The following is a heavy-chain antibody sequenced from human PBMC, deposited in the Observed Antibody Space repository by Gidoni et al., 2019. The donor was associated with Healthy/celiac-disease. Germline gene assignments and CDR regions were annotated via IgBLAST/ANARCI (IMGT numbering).Heavy chain of an antibody. CDR3: ARDYGDYGYFDY. CDR2: IYHSGST. J-gene: IGHJ4*02. CDR1: GYSISSGDY. V-gene: IGHV4-38-2*02. Sequence: QVQLQESGPGLVKPSETLSLTCTVSGYSISSGDYWGWIRQPPGKGLEWIGSIYHSGSTYYNPSLKSRVTISVDTSKNQFSLKLSSVTAADTAVYYCARDYGDYGYFDYWGQGTLVTVSS. D-gene: IGHD4-17*01.